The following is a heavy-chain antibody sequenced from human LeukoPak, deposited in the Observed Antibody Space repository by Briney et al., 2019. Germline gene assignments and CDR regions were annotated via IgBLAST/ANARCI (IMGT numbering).Heavy chain of an antibody. CDR3: ARDHPGSPDAFDI. CDR2: IYSGGST. J-gene: IGHJ3*02. Sequence: GGSLRLSCAASGFTVSSNYMSWVRQAPGKGLEWVSVIYSGGSTYYADSVKGRFTISRDNAKNSLYLQMNSLRAEDTAVYYCARDHPGSPDAFDIWGQGTMVTVSS. D-gene: IGHD3-10*01. CDR1: GFTVSSNY. V-gene: IGHV3-53*01.